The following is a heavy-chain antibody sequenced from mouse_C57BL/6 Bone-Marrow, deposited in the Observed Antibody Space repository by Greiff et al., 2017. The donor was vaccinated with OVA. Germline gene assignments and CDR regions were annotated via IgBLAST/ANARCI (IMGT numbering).Heavy chain of an antibody. CDR2: INPYNGGT. D-gene: IGHD2-1*01. CDR1: GYTFTDYY. Sequence: VHVKQSGPVLVKPGASVKMSCKASGYTFTDYYMNWVKQSHGKSLEWIGVINPYNGGTSYNQKFKGKAPLTVDKSSSTAYMELNSLTSEDSAVYYCARDYGNSVWYFDVWGTGTTVTVSS. V-gene: IGHV1-19*01. J-gene: IGHJ1*03. CDR3: ARDYGNSVWYFDV.